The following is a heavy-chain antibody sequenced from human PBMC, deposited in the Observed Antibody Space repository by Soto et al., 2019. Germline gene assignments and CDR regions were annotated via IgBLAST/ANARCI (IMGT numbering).Heavy chain of an antibody. Sequence: QVQLVESGGGVVQPGRSLRLSCAASGFTFSSYAMHWVRQAPGKGLEWVAVISYDGSNKYYADSVKGRFTISGDNSKNTLYLQMNRLRAEDTAVYYCARGGLYYYYYGMDVWGQGTTVTVSS. J-gene: IGHJ6*02. CDR2: ISYDGSNK. CDR3: ARGGLYYYYYGMDV. V-gene: IGHV3-30-3*01. CDR1: GFTFSSYA.